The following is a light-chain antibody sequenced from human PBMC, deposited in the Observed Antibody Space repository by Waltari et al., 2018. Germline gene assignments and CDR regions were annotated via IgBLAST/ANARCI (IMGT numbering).Light chain of an antibody. Sequence: EIVSKQSPATLSLSPGDRATLSCRASQSVSSYLAWNQQKPGQAPRLLIYDASNRATGIPARFIGRGSGTDFTLTISSLEPEDLAVYYGQQRSHWPTLVGGTKVEMK. J-gene: IGKJ4*01. CDR2: DAS. CDR3: QQRSHWPT. V-gene: IGKV3-11*01. CDR1: QSVSSY.